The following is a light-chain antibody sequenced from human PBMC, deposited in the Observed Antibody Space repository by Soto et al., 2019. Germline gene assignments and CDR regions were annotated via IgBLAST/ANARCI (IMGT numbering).Light chain of an antibody. V-gene: IGKV1-39*01. CDR3: QQSFNTLT. CDR1: QSISTY. Sequence: DIQMTQSTSSLSASVGDRVTITCRASQSISTYVSWYQHRPGKAPKLLIYSASTLQSGVPPRFSGSGSATAFTLTISSLQPEDFATYYCQQSFNTLTFGGGTKVEIE. CDR2: SAS. J-gene: IGKJ4*01.